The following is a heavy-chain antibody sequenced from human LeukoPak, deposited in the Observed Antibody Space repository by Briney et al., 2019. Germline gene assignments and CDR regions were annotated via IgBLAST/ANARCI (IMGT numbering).Heavy chain of an antibody. D-gene: IGHD2-2*01. CDR3: AKDRGTSCCVWFDP. CDR1: GFTFSSYA. Sequence: PGGXLRLSCAASGFTFSSYAMSWVRQAPGKGVEWVSAISGSGGSTYYADSVNGRFTISRDNSKNTLYLQMNSLRAEDTAVYYCAKDRGTSCCVWFDPWGQGTLVTVSS. J-gene: IGHJ5*02. V-gene: IGHV3-23*01. CDR2: ISGSGGST.